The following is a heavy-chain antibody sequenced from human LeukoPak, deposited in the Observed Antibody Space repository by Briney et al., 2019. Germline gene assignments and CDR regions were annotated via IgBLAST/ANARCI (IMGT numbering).Heavy chain of an antibody. V-gene: IGHV4-59*01. J-gene: IGHJ4*02. Sequence: KPSETLSLTCTVSGGSISSYYWSWIRQPPGKGLEWIGYIYYSGSTNYNPSLKSRVTISVDTSKNQFSLKLSSVTAADTAVYYCARVVAATKLYYFDYWGQGTLVTVSS. CDR1: GGSISSYY. D-gene: IGHD2-15*01. CDR3: ARVVAATKLYYFDY. CDR2: IYYSGST.